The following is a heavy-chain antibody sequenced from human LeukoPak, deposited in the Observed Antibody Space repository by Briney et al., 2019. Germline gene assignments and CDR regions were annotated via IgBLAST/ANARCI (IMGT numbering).Heavy chain of an antibody. V-gene: IGHV3-11*04. J-gene: IGHJ3*02. CDR3: ARNTRLLRFLYAFDI. CDR1: GFTFSDYY. Sequence: PGGSLRLSCAASGFTFSDYYMSWIRQAPGKGLEWVSYISSSGSTIYYADSVKGRFTISRDNAKNSLYLQMNSLRAEDTVVYYCARNTRLLRFLYAFDIWGQGTMVTVSS. CDR2: ISSSGSTI. D-gene: IGHD3-3*01.